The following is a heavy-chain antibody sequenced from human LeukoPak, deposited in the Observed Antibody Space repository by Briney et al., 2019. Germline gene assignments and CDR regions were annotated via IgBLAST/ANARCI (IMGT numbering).Heavy chain of an antibody. CDR3: AKRGVVIRVILVGFHKEANYFDS. V-gene: IGHV3-23*01. CDR1: GITLSNYG. D-gene: IGHD3-22*01. Sequence: GGSLRLSCAVSGITLSNYGMSWVRQAPGKGLEWVAGISDSGGWTYYADSVKGRFTISRDTPKNTLYLQMNSLRAEDTAVYFCAKRGVVIRVILVGFHKEANYFDSWGQGALVSVSS. J-gene: IGHJ4*02. CDR2: ISDSGGWT.